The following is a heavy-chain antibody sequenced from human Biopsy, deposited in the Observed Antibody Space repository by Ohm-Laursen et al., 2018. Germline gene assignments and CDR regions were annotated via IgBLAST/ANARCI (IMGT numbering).Heavy chain of an antibody. CDR2: INPSGGT. Sequence: GTLSLTCTVYDGSFSGYYWSWLRQSPGMGLEWIGEINPSGGTNYNPSLAGRVSISLDTSKIHLALKLSSVTAADTAVYYCASVAGPRTDYYYSNMDVWGRGTTVTVSS. CDR1: DGSFSGYY. V-gene: IGHV4-34*01. D-gene: IGHD2-2*01. CDR3: ASVAGPRTDYYYSNMDV. J-gene: IGHJ6*02.